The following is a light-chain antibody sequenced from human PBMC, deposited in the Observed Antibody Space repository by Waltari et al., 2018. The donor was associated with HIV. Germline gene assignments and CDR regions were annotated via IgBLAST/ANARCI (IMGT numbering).Light chain of an antibody. CDR2: EVR. V-gene: IGLV2-14*01. CDR1: SSDVGSSSY. J-gene: IGLJ3*02. CDR3: NSYTSISTWV. Sequence: QSALTQPASVSGSPGQSITISCTGSSSDVGSSSYVSWYQQHPGKAPKLMIYEVRNRPAGVSHRFSGSKSGNTASLTISGLQPEDEADYYCNSYTSISTWVFGGGTKLTVL.